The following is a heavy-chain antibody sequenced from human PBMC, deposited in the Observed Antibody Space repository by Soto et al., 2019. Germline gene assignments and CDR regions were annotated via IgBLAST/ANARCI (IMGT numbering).Heavy chain of an antibody. V-gene: IGHV1-58*01. CDR1: GFTFSSSA. J-gene: IGHJ4*02. D-gene: IGHD1-26*01. Sequence: GASVKVSCKTSGFTFSSSAVHWVRQARGHRLQWIGWTDVGSANANYAHMLQERVTISRDNSKNTLYLQMNSLRAEDTAVYYCVKGIGNYWALDYWGQGTLVTVSS. CDR2: TDVGSANA. CDR3: VKGIGNYWALDY.